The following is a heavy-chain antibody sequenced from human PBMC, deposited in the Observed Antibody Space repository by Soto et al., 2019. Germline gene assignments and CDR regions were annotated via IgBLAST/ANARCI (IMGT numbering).Heavy chain of an antibody. CDR2: IYYSGNT. CDR3: ARDRLMATAGTARHYFGLDV. CDR1: GGSIRSGGYY. J-gene: IGHJ6*02. Sequence: QVQLQESGPGLVKPSQTLSLTCTVSGGSIRSGGYYWSWFRQNPRRGLEWIGNIYYSGNTYYNPPLKSRLTISVDTSKNQYSLNLSSVTDADTAVYYCARDRLMATAGTARHYFGLDVWGQGTTGTGSS. V-gene: IGHV4-31*03. D-gene: IGHD5-18*01.